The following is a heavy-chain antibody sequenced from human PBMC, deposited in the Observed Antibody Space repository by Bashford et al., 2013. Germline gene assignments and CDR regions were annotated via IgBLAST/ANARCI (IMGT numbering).Heavy chain of an antibody. CDR3: ARLPRVVAPFDY. CDR2: INPRDSDV. Sequence: GESLKISCKGSGYNFSKYWIGWVRQMPGKGLEWMGIINPRDSDVRDSPSFRGHVTISVDTSISTAYLQWSSLKASDTGMYYCARLPRVVAPFDYWGQGTLVTVSS. D-gene: IGHD3-22*01. V-gene: IGHV5-51*01. J-gene: IGHJ4*02. CDR1: GYNFSKYW.